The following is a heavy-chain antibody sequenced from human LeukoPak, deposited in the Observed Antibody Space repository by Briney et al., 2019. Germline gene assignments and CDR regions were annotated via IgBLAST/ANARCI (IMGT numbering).Heavy chain of an antibody. D-gene: IGHD3-22*01. J-gene: IGHJ5*02. V-gene: IGHV4-61*02. Sequence: SETLSLTCTVSGGSISSGSYYWSWIRQPAGKGLEWIGRIYTSGSTNYNPSLKSRVTISVDTSKNQFSLKLSSVTAADTTVNYCARSKVIVVVKLSWFDPWGQGTLVTVSS. CDR3: ARSKVIVVVKLSWFDP. CDR2: IYTSGST. CDR1: GGSISSGSYY.